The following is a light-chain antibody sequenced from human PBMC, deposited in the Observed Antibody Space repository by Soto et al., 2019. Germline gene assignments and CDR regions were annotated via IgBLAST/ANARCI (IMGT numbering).Light chain of an antibody. V-gene: IGLV2-14*01. J-gene: IGLJ1*01. CDR1: SSDVGGYNY. Sequence: QSALTQPASVSGSPGQSITISCTGTSSDVGGYNYVSWYQQHPGKAPKLMIYDVSNQPSGVSNRFSGSKSGNTASLTISGLQAEDEADYYCSSYTSSSTLDVFGTGTKLTVL. CDR3: SSYTSSSTLDV. CDR2: DVS.